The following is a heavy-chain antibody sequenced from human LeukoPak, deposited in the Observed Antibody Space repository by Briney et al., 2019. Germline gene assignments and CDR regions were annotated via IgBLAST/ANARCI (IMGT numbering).Heavy chain of an antibody. CDR3: ARRGYCSGGSCYSTFDY. Sequence: GASVKVSCKASGYTFTGYYMHWVRQAPGQGLEWMGWINPNSGGTNYAQKFQGRVTMTRDTSISTAYMELSRLRSDDTAVYYCARRGYCSGGSCYSTFDYWGQGTLVTVSS. D-gene: IGHD2-15*01. CDR2: INPNSGGT. CDR1: GYTFTGYY. V-gene: IGHV1-2*02. J-gene: IGHJ4*02.